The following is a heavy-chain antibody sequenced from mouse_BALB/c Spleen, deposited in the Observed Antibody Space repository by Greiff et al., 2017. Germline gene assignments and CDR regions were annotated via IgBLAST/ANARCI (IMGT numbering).Heavy chain of an antibody. D-gene: IGHD2-2*01. CDR2: ISSGGST. CDR1: GFTFSSYA. J-gene: IGHJ2*01. Sequence: EVKLEESGGGLVKPGGSLKLSCAASGFTFSSYAMSWVRQTPEKRLEWVASISSGGSTYYPDSVKGRFTISRDNARNILYLQMSSLRSEDTAMYYCARGLRGYDWGYYFDYWGQGTTLTVSS. V-gene: IGHV5-6-5*01. CDR3: ARGLRGYDWGYYFDY.